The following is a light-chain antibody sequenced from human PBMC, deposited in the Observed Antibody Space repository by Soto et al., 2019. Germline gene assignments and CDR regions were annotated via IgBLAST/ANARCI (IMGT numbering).Light chain of an antibody. J-gene: IGKJ1*01. CDR3: QQYGSSGT. CDR1: QSVSSY. CDR2: DAS. V-gene: IGKV3-20*01. Sequence: EIGLTQSASTLSWSPGERATLSCRASQSVSSYLAWYQQKPGQAPRLLIYDASNRANGIPDRFSGSGSGTDSTLTISRLEPEDFAVYYCQQYGSSGTFGQGTKVDIK.